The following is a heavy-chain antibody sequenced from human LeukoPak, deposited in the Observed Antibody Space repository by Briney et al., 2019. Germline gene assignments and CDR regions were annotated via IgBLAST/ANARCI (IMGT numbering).Heavy chain of an antibody. V-gene: IGHV1-2*02. CDR2: INPNSGGT. J-gene: IGHJ4*02. Sequence: ASVKVSCKASGYTFTGYYMHWVRQAPGQGLEWMGWINPNSGGTNYAQKFQGRVTMTRDTSISTAYMELSRLRSDDTAVYYCARVVGNSGYDPIDYWGQGTLVTVSS. CDR1: GYTFTGYY. D-gene: IGHD5-12*01. CDR3: ARVVGNSGYDPIDY.